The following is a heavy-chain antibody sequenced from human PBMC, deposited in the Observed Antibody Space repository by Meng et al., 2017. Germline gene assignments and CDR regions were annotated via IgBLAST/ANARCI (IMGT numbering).Heavy chain of an antibody. D-gene: IGHD1-26*01. CDR1: GDSVSSNSAA. CDR2: AYYRSKWYH. J-gene: IGHJ4*02. CDR3: ARGSYSFDS. V-gene: IGHV6-1*01. Sequence: QIQLQQSGPGLVKPSQTLQLICAISGDSVSSNSAAWNWIRQSPSRGLEWLGRAYYRSKWYHDYAESVKSRISIDPDTSKNQFSLQLRSVTPEDSAVYYCARGSYSFDSWGQRTLVTVSS.